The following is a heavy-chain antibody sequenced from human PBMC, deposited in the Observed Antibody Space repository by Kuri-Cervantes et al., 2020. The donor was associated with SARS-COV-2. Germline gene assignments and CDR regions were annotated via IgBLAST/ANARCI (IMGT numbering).Heavy chain of an antibody. CDR2: ISGSGGST. Sequence: GESLKIPCAASGFTFSSYAMSWVRQAPGKGLEWVSAISGSGGSTYYADSVKGRFTISRDNSKNTLYLQMNSLRAEDTAVYYCAKAGGWYSSFFDYWGQGTLVTVSS. J-gene: IGHJ4*02. CDR3: AKAGGWYSSFFDY. CDR1: GFTFSSYA. V-gene: IGHV3-23*01. D-gene: IGHD6-19*01.